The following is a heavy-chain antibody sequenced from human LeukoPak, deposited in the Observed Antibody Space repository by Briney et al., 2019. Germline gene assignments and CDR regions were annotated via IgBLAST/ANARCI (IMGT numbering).Heavy chain of an antibody. V-gene: IGHV4-34*01. J-gene: IGHJ4*01. Sequence: SETLSLTCAVYGGSFSGYYLSWIRQPPGKGLEWNGEINHSGSTNYNPSLKSRVTISVDTSKNQFSLKLRSVTAAVSAVYYCATDRNKSYSSSCRVDYWGQGTLATVSS. CDR2: INHSGST. D-gene: IGHD6-13*01. CDR3: ATDRNKSYSSSCRVDY. CDR1: GGSFSGYY.